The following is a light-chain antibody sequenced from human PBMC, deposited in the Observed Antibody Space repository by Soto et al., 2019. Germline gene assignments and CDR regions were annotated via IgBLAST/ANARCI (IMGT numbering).Light chain of an antibody. CDR1: QSVSSSY. CDR2: GAS. CDR3: QQYGSSRWT. J-gene: IGKJ1*01. V-gene: IGKV3-20*01. Sequence: EIVLTQSPGTLSLSPAERATLSCRASQSVSSSYLAWYQQKPGQAPRLLMYGASSRATGIPDRFSGSGSGTDFTLTISRLEPEDFAVYYCQQYGSSRWTLGQGTKVDIK.